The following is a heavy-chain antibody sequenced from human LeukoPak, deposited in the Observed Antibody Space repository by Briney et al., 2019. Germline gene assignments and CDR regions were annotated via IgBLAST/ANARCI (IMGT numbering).Heavy chain of an antibody. J-gene: IGHJ4*02. Sequence: GGSLRLSCAASGFTFSSYSMNWVRQAPGKGLEWVSSISSSSSYIYYADSVKGRFTISRDNAKNSLYLQMNSLRAEDTAVYYCEGYYGSGSYRDYWGQGTLVTVSS. CDR2: ISSSSSYI. CDR1: GFTFSSYS. CDR3: EGYYGSGSYRDY. D-gene: IGHD3-10*01. V-gene: IGHV3-21*01.